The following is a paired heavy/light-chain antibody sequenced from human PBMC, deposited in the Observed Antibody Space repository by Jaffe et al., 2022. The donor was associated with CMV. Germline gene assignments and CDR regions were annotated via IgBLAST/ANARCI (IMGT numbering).Light chain of an antibody. CDR1: SSNIGSNY. J-gene: IGLJ2*01. Sequence: QSVLTQPPSASGTPGQRVTISCSGSSSNIGSNYVYWFKQLPQTAPKLLIYRNNQRPSGVPDRFSGSVSGPSASLAISGLRSEDGADYYCAAWDDNLSGVIFGGGTKLTVL. CDR2: RNN. CDR3: AAWDDNLSGVI. V-gene: IGLV1-47*01.
Heavy chain of an antibody. CDR1: GGSISNHY. D-gene: IGHD4-17*01. CDR3: ARGDGDYGWLDY. CDR2: IYYSGST. V-gene: IGHV4-59*11. J-gene: IGHJ4*02. Sequence: QVQLQESGPGLVKPSETLSLTCTVSGGSISNHYWSWIRQPPGKGLEWIGYIYYSGSTNYNPSLKSRVTISLDTSKTQFSLKLNSVSAADTAVYYCARGDGDYGWLDYWGQGTLVTVSS.